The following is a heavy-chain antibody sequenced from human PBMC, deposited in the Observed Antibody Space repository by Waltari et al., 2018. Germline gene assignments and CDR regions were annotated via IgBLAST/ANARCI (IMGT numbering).Heavy chain of an antibody. V-gene: IGHV3-23*01. CDR2: ISMRGTKL. D-gene: IGHD1-1*01. J-gene: IGHJ4*02. CDR1: GFRFSSSS. Sequence: EVQLLESGGGFVQPGGSLRLSCVVSGFRFSSSSMSWVRQAPGKGLEWVSSISMRGTKLYYAESVKGRFTISRDNSKNALHLQMNSLRAEDTAIYYCAKEIRPNDFWGQGTLVTVSS. CDR3: AKEIRPNDF.